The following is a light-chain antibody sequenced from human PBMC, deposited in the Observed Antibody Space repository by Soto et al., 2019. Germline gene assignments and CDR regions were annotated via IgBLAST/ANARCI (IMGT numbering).Light chain of an antibody. CDR3: SSYAGRNILL. J-gene: IGLJ2*01. Sequence: QSALTQPPSASGSPGQSVTIACTGTSSDVGGYKYVSWYQQHPGKAPKLMIYEVNKRPSGVPDRFSGSKSGHTASLTVSGLQADDEADYFCSSYAGRNILLFGGGTKLTVL. CDR1: SSDVGGYKY. CDR2: EVN. V-gene: IGLV2-8*01.